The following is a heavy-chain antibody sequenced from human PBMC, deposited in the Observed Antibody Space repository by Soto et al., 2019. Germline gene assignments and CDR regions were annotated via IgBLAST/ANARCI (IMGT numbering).Heavy chain of an antibody. CDR2: ISYDGSNK. CDR1: GFTFSSYA. D-gene: IGHD1-7*01. CDR3: ARDQVNWNYYYYYGMDV. V-gene: IGHV3-30-3*01. J-gene: IGHJ6*02. Sequence: GGSLRLSCAASGFTFSSYAMHWVRQAPGKGLEWVAVISYDGSNKYYADSVKGRFTISRDNSKNTLYLQMNSLRAEDTAVYYCARDQVNWNYYYYYGMDVWGQGTTVTVSS.